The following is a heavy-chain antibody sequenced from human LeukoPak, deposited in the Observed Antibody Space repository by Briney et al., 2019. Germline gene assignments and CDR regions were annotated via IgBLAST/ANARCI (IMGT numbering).Heavy chain of an antibody. D-gene: IGHD6-25*01. Sequence: GGSLRLSCAASGFTFSSYAMHWVRQAPGKGLEWVAVISYDGSNKYYADSVKGRFTISRDNSKNTLYLQMNSLRAKDTAVYYCESSVPRGRRGQGTLVTVSS. CDR3: ESSVPRGR. CDR1: GFTFSSYA. CDR2: ISYDGSNK. J-gene: IGHJ4*02. V-gene: IGHV3-30-3*01.